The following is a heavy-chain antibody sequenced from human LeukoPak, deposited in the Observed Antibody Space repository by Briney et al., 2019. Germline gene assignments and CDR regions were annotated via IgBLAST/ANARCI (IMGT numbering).Heavy chain of an antibody. CDR1: GGSISLSYYY. V-gene: IGHV4-39*07. Sequence: SETLSLTCSVSGGSISLSYYYWGWIRQPPGKALEWIGSVYYSGTTSYNPSLKSRVTISVDMSKNHFSLRLSSVTAADTAMYYCARGTLYSGWSYYFDYWGQGTLVTVSS. J-gene: IGHJ4*02. D-gene: IGHD6-19*01. CDR2: VYYSGTT. CDR3: ARGTLYSGWSYYFDY.